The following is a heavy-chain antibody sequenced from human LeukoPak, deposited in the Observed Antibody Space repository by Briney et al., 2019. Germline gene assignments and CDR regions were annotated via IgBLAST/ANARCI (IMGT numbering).Heavy chain of an antibody. CDR3: ARAQYSGSCFDY. CDR2: IYYSGAT. V-gene: IGHV4-59*13. CDR1: VGSISGYF. D-gene: IGHD1-26*01. J-gene: IGHJ4*02. Sequence: SETLSLTCTVSVGSISGYFWSWVRQAPGTGLDWIGHIYYSGATNYNPSLRSRVTISVDTSKNQFSLKLRSVTAADTAVYYCARAQYSGSCFDYWGQGTLVTVPS.